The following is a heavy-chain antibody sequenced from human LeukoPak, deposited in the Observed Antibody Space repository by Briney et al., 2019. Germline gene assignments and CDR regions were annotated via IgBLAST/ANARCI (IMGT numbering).Heavy chain of an antibody. J-gene: IGHJ6*03. CDR3: AKNRYRTSTGYYYYMDV. D-gene: IGHD5-12*01. CDR2: ISGSGGST. V-gene: IGHV3-23*01. CDR1: GFTFSSYG. Sequence: GGSLRLSCAASGFTFSSYGMSWVRQAPGKGLEWVSAISGSGGSTYYADSVKGRFTISRDNSKNTLYLQMNSLRAEDTAVYYCAKNRYRTSTGYYYYMDVWGKGTTVTVSS.